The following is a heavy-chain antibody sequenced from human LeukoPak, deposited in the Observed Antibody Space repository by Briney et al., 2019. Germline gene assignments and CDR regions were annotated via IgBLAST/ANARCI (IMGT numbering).Heavy chain of an antibody. V-gene: IGHV7-4-1*02. D-gene: IGHD4-23*01. CDR3: AREVWGGGGYYFDY. CDR1: GYTFTTYA. Sequence: GASVKVSCKASGYTFTTYAMNWVRQAPGQGLEWMGWINTNTGNPTYAQGFTGRFVFSLDTSVSTAYLQISSLKAEDTAVYYCAREVWGGGGYYFDYWGQGTLVTVSS. CDR2: INTNTGNP. J-gene: IGHJ4*02.